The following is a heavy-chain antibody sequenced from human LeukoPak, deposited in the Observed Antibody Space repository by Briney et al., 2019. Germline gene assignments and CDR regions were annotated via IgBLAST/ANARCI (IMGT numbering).Heavy chain of an antibody. V-gene: IGHV1-69*01. J-gene: IGHJ4*02. Sequence: SVKVSCKASGGTFSSYAISWVRQAPGQGLEWMGGIIPIFGTANYAQKFQGRVTITADESTSTAYMELSSLRSEDTAVYYCARATTVATLLFDYWGQGTLVTVSS. D-gene: IGHD4-23*01. CDR2: IIPIFGTA. CDR3: ARATTVATLLFDY. CDR1: GGTFSSYA.